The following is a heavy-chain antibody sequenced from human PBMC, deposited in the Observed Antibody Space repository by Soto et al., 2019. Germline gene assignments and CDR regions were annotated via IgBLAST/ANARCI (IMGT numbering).Heavy chain of an antibody. V-gene: IGHV1-18*01. CDR1: GYTFTSYG. J-gene: IGHJ6*02. CDR2: ISAYNGNT. D-gene: IGHD5-12*01. Sequence: QVQLVQSGAEVKKPGASVKVSCKASGYTFTSYGISWVRQAPGQGLEWMGWISAYNGNTNYAQKLQGRVTMTTDTYTSKAYMELRSLRSDDTAVYYCARRATIPSYYYGMDVWGQGTTVTVSS. CDR3: ARRATIPSYYYGMDV.